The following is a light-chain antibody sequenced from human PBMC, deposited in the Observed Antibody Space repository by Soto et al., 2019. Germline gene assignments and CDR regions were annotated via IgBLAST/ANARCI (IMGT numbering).Light chain of an antibody. CDR2: AAS. Sequence: AIQRTQSPSSLSASVGYRFTITCRASQGIRNDLGWYQQKPGKAPELLIYAASTLQSGVPSRFSGSGSGTDFTLTISCLQSEDFATYYCQQYYSFPRTFGQGTKGDIK. J-gene: IGKJ1*01. V-gene: IGKV1-6*01. CDR1: QGIRND. CDR3: QQYYSFPRT.